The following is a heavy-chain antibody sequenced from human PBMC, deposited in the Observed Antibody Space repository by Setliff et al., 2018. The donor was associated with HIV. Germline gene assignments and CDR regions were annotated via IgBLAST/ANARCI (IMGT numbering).Heavy chain of an antibody. CDR3: ARVAYYYDSSGYPCDY. J-gene: IGHJ4*02. V-gene: IGHV1-3*01. Sequence: ASVKVSCRASGYTFTSYAMHWVRQAPGQRLEWMGWINAGNGNTKYSQKFQGRVTITRDTSASTAYMELSSLRSEDTAVYYCARVAYYYDSSGYPCDYWGQGTLVTVSS. D-gene: IGHD3-22*01. CDR1: GYTFTSYA. CDR2: INAGNGNT.